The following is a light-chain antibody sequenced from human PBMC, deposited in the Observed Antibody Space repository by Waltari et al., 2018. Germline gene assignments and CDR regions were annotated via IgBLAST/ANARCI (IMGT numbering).Light chain of an antibody. CDR1: ENVNNY. CDR3: QHGYGTAYS. V-gene: IGKV1-39*02. Sequence: DIQMTQSPSSLSASVGERVTITCRASENVNNYLNWYQQKPGKAPKLLIYKASTLQSGVPSRFSGRGSGTDYTFTISSLQSEDVATYYCQHGYGTAYSFGQGTKVEIK. CDR2: KAS. J-gene: IGKJ2*03.